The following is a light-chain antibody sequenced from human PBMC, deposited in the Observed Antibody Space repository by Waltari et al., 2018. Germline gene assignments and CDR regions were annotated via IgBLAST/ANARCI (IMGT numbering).Light chain of an antibody. J-gene: IGLJ1*01. V-gene: IGLV1-44*01. CDR2: GQN. CDR1: SSNIGSNT. Sequence: QSVLTQPPSASGTPGQRVTISCSGSSSNIGSNTVNWHQQLPGTAPTPLIYGQNQRPSGVPDRFSGSKSGTSASLAISGLQSEDEAHYYCAAWDDSLNGFYVFGTGTKVTVL. CDR3: AAWDDSLNGFYV.